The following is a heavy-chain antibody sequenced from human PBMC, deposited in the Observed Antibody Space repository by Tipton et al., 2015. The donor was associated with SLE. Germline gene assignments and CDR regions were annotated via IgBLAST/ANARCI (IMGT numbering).Heavy chain of an antibody. D-gene: IGHD3-3*01. CDR2: IYYSGST. Sequence: TLSLTCTVSGGSISSGGYYWSWIRLHPGKGLEWIGYIYYSGSTYYNPSLKSRVTISVDTSKNQFSLKLSSVTAADTAVYYCARGDYDFWSGSPFDYWGQGTLVTVSS. CDR3: ARGDYDFWSGSPFDY. V-gene: IGHV4-31*03. J-gene: IGHJ4*02. CDR1: GGSISSGGYY.